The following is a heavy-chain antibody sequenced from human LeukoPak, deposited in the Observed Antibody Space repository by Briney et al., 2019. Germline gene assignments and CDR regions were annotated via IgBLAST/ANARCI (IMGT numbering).Heavy chain of an antibody. V-gene: IGHV3-30*03. Sequence: PGGSLRLSCAASGFTFSGNGMHWVRQAPGKGLEWVAVISYDGGNKWYADAVKGRFTISRENSENTLYLQMNSLRAEDTAVYYCARELGYCSRGSCYSDYWGQGTLVTVSS. D-gene: IGHD2-15*01. CDR3: ARELGYCSRGSCYSDY. CDR1: GFTFSGNG. J-gene: IGHJ4*02. CDR2: ISYDGGNK.